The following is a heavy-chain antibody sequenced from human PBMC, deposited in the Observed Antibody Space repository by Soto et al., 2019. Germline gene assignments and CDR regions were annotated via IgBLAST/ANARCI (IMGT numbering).Heavy chain of an antibody. CDR3: AKERGVMVRALDY. V-gene: IGHV3-30*18. D-gene: IGHD3-10*01. CDR2: ISYDGSNK. CDR1: GFTFSSYG. Sequence: GGSLRLSCAASGFTFSSYGMHWVRQAPGKGLEWVAVISYDGSNKYYADSVKGRFTISRDNSKNTLYLQMNSLRAEDTAVYYCAKERGVMVRALDYWGQGTLVTVSS. J-gene: IGHJ4*02.